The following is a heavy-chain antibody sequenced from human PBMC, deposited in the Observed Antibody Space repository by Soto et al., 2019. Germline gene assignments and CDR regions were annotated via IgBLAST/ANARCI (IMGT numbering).Heavy chain of an antibody. V-gene: IGHV3-21*01. J-gene: IGHJ4*02. CDR3: ATDWGYSYGHAFDS. CDR2: ISASGSNI. Sequence: EVHLVESGGGLVKPGGSLRLSCVASGITFSNYNINWVRQVPGTGLAWVSYISASGSNIYYADSVKGRFTISRDNAKNSMYLQMNSLRAEDTAVYYCATDWGYSYGHAFDSWGQGTLVTVSS. D-gene: IGHD5-18*01. CDR1: GITFSNYN.